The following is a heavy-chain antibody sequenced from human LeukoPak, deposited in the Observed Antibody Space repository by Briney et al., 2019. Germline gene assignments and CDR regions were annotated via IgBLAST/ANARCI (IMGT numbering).Heavy chain of an antibody. Sequence: ASVKLSCKASGYTFTSYYMHWVRQAPGQGLEWMGIINPSGGSTSYAQKFQGRVTMTRDMSTSTVYMELSSLRSEDTAVYYCARDPVSPNCTNGVCYWPSGYMDVWGKGTTVTVSS. CDR1: GYTFTSYY. CDR2: INPSGGST. CDR3: ARDPVSPNCTNGVCYWPSGYMDV. J-gene: IGHJ6*03. V-gene: IGHV1-46*01. D-gene: IGHD2-8*01.